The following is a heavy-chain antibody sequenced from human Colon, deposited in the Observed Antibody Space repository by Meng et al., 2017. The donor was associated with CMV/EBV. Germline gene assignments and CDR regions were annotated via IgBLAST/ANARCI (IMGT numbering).Heavy chain of an antibody. CDR3: VRGLWFGEVDY. CDR1: GYSISSGYY. D-gene: IGHD3-10*01. V-gene: IGHV4-38-2*02. Sequence: SETLSLTCTVSGYSISSGYYWGCIRQPPGKGLEWIGSIYHSGSTYYNPSLKSRVTISVDTSKNQFSLKLSSVTAADTAVYYCVRGLWFGEVDYWGQGTLVTVSS. J-gene: IGHJ4*02. CDR2: IYHSGST.